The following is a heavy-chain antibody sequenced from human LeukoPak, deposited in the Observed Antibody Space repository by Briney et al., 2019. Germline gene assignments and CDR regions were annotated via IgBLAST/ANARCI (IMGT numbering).Heavy chain of an antibody. CDR3: AGPMGPAAIFGFDY. Sequence: GGSLRLSCAASGFTVSSNYMSWVRQAPGKGLEWVSVIYSGGSTYYADSVKGRFTISRDDAKNSLYLQMNSLRAEDTAVYYCAGPMGPAAIFGFDYWGQGTLVTVSS. CDR2: IYSGGST. J-gene: IGHJ4*02. V-gene: IGHV3-53*01. D-gene: IGHD2-2*01. CDR1: GFTVSSNY.